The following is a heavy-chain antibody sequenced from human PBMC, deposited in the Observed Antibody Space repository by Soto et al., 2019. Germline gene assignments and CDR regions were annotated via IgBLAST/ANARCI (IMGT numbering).Heavy chain of an antibody. Sequence: GGSLRLSCEGSGFTFSDYYMSWIRQAPGMGLEWISYIASSGSPVFYADSVKGRFAISRDNAKNSLYLQMDSLRAEDTAVYYCGRGETISQNFRFYMDVWGMGTTVTVSS. D-gene: IGHD1-20*01. V-gene: IGHV3-11*01. J-gene: IGHJ6*03. CDR1: GFTFSDYY. CDR2: IASSGSPV. CDR3: GRGETISQNFRFYMDV.